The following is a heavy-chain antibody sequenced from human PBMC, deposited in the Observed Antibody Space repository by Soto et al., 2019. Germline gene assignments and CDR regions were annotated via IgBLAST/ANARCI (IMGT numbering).Heavy chain of an antibody. D-gene: IGHD4-17*01. V-gene: IGHV4-34*01. J-gene: IGHJ6*02. CDR1: GGSFIGYY. CDR2: INHSGST. Sequence: PSETLSLTCAVYGGSFIGYYWSWIRQPPGKGLEWIGEINHSGSTNYNPSLKSRVTISVDTSKNQFSLKLSSVTAADTAVYYCARGPRGRTVTSYYYYYGMDVWGQGTTVTVSS. CDR3: ARGPRGRTVTSYYYYYGMDV.